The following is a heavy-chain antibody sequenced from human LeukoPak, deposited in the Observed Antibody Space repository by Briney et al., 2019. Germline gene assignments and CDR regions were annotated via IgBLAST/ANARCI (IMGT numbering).Heavy chain of an antibody. V-gene: IGHV3-23*01. CDR3: AKDILWSGYSRDFFDY. CDR2: ISGSGGST. J-gene: IGHJ4*02. D-gene: IGHD3-3*01. CDR1: GFTFSSYA. Sequence: PGGSLRLSCAASGFTFSSYAMSWVRQAPGKGLEWVSAISGSGGSTYYADSVKGRFTISRDNSKSTLYLQMNSLRAEDTAVYYCAKDILWSGYSRDFFDYWGQGTLVTVSS.